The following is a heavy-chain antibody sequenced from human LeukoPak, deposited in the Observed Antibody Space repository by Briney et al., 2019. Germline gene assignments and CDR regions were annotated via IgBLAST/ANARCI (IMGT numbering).Heavy chain of an antibody. J-gene: IGHJ4*02. CDR1: GYTFTSYP. V-gene: IGHV1-3*01. Sequence: GASVKVSCKASGYTFTSYPMHWVRQAPGQRLEWMGWINAGNGNTKYSQKFQGRVTITRDTSANTAYMELSSLRPEDTAVYYCARDRPVTHFDSWGQGTLVTVSS. CDR2: INAGNGNT. CDR3: ARDRPVTHFDS. D-gene: IGHD4-17*01.